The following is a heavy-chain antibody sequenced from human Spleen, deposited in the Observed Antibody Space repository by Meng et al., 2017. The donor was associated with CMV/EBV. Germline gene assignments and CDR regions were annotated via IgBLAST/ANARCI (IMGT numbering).Heavy chain of an antibody. Sequence: GSLRLSCTVSGGSISSSSYYWGWIRQPPGKGLEWIGTIHYSGSTHSNLSFKSRVTISLDTSKNQFSLKLSSVTAADTAVYYCARLRDSLHSGFDYWGQGTLVTVSS. CDR1: GGSISSSSYY. D-gene: IGHD3-22*01. CDR3: ARLRDSLHSGFDY. CDR2: IHYSGST. J-gene: IGHJ4*02. V-gene: IGHV4-39*07.